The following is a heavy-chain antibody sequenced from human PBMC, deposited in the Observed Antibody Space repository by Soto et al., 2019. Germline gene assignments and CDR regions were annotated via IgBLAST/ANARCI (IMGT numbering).Heavy chain of an antibody. CDR2: IAYDGINT. Sequence: PGGSLRLSCVASGFNFGTYAIHWVRQAPGKGLQWVALIAYDGINTYYADSVKGRFTISRDNFNHTLHLQMNSLRPEYTGVYFCARVTPGNNLYYFSGLDVWGQGTWVTVSS. V-gene: IGHV3-30-3*01. CDR1: GFNFGTYA. J-gene: IGHJ6*02. D-gene: IGHD1-1*01. CDR3: ARVTPGNNLYYFSGLDV.